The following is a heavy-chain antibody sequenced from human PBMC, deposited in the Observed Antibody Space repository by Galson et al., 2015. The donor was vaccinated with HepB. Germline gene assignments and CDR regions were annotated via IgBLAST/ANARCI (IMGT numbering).Heavy chain of an antibody. CDR1: GGSISSYY. D-gene: IGHD1-26*01. V-gene: IGHV4-59*01. Sequence: ETLSLTCTVSGGSISSYYWSWIRQPPGKGLEWIGYIYYSGSTNYNPSLKSRVTISVDTSKNQFSLKLSSVTAADTAVYYCARGVGATPYYFDYWGQGTLVTVSS. CDR3: ARGVGATPYYFDY. J-gene: IGHJ4*02. CDR2: IYYSGST.